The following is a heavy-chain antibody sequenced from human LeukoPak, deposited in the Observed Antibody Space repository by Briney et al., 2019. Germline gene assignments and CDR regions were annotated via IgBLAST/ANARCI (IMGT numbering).Heavy chain of an antibody. CDR3: ARGPGSYYLVAFDI. CDR1: GGSFSGYY. CDR2: INHSGST. J-gene: IGHJ3*02. D-gene: IGHD3-10*01. V-gene: IGHV4-34*01. Sequence: PSETLSLTCAVYGGSFSGYYWSWIRQPPGKGLEWIGEINHSGSTSYNPSLKSRVTISVDTSKNQFSLKLSSVTAADTAVYYCARGPGSYYLVAFDIWGQGTMVTVSS.